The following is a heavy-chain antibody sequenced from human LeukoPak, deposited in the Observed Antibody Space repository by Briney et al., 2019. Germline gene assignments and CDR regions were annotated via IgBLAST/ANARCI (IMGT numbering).Heavy chain of an antibody. CDR2: FDPEDGEP. Sequence: ASVKVSCKVSGYTLNELSVHWVRQAPGKGLEWMGGFDPEDGEPIYAHQFQGRVTLTEDTSSDTAYMELSSLRSEDTAVYYCARGRAKKLYWFDPWGQGTLVTVSS. V-gene: IGHV1-24*01. J-gene: IGHJ5*02. CDR1: GYTLNELS. D-gene: IGHD1-1*01. CDR3: ARGRAKKLYWFDP.